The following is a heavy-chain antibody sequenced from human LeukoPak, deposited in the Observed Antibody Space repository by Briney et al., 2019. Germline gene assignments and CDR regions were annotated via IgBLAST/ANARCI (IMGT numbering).Heavy chain of an antibody. D-gene: IGHD3-3*01. CDR1: GGSISSTSYY. Sequence: PSETLSLTCTVSGGSISSTSYYWGWIRQPPGKGLEWIGTIYYSGSTYYNPSLKSRVSISVDTSKNQFSLRLCSVTAADTAVYYCARQTHSKRFGVVIIPVDYYYYYMDVWGKGTTVTVSS. V-gene: IGHV4-39*01. J-gene: IGHJ6*03. CDR3: ARQTHSKRFGVVIIPVDYYYYYMDV. CDR2: IYYSGST.